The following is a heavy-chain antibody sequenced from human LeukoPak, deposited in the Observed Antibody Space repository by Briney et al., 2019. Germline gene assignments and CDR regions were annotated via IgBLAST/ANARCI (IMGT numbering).Heavy chain of an antibody. Sequence: GGSLRLSCAASGFTFSSYSMNWVRQAPGKGLEWVSYISSSSSTIYYADSVKGRFTISRDNAKNSLYLQMNSLGAEDTAVYYCAREPRIQLWVIDYWGQGTLVTVSS. CDR3: AREPRIQLWVIDY. V-gene: IGHV3-48*04. D-gene: IGHD5-18*01. CDR1: GFTFSSYS. J-gene: IGHJ4*02. CDR2: ISSSSSTI.